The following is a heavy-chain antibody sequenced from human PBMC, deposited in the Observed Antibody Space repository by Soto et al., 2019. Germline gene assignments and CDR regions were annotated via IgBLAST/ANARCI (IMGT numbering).Heavy chain of an antibody. V-gene: IGHV5-51*01. Sequence: GESLKISCKGSGYSFTSYWIGWVRQMPGKGLEWMGIIYPGDSDTRYSPSFQGQVTISADKSISTAYLQWSSLKASDTAMYYCARHSRFDFWSGYWGPWFDPWGQGTLVTVSS. D-gene: IGHD3-3*01. J-gene: IGHJ5*02. CDR1: GYSFTSYW. CDR2: IYPGDSDT. CDR3: ARHSRFDFWSGYWGPWFDP.